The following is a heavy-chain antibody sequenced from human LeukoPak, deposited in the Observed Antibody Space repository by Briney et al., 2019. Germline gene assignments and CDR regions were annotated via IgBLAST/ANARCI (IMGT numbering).Heavy chain of an antibody. CDR2: ISGSGGST. CDR3: AKAYIAVAGVDY. Sequence: GGSLRLSCAASGFTLSSYAMSWVRQAPGKGLEWVSAISGSGGSTYYADSVKGRFTISRDNSKNTLYLQMNSLRAEDTAVCYCAKAYIAVAGVDYWGQGTLVTVSS. J-gene: IGHJ4*02. D-gene: IGHD6-19*01. CDR1: GFTLSSYA. V-gene: IGHV3-23*01.